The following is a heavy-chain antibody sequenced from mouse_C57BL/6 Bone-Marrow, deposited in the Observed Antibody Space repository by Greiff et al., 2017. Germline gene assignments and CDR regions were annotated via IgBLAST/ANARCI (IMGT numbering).Heavy chain of an antibody. J-gene: IGHJ2*01. V-gene: IGHV14-4*01. CDR3: TTGYNYNVGY. CDR1: GFNINDDY. CDR2: IDPENGDT. Sequence: VQLLQSGAELVRPGASVKLSCTASGFNINDDYMHWVKQRPEQGLEWIGWIDPENGDTEYASKFQGKATITADTSSSTAYLQLRSLTSEDTAVYYWTTGYNYNVGYWGQGTTLTVSS. D-gene: IGHD2-12*01.